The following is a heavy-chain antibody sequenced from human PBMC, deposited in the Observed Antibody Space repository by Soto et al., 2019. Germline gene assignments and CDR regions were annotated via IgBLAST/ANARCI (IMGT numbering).Heavy chain of an antibody. CDR3: ARAQYSSSWYPFDY. V-gene: IGHV3-33*01. J-gene: IGHJ4*02. D-gene: IGHD6-13*01. Sequence: QVQLVESGGGVVQPGRSLRLSCAASGFTFSSYGMHWVRQAPGKGLEWVAVIWYDGSNKYYAGSVKGRFTISRDNSKNTLYLQMNSLRAEDTAVYYCARAQYSSSWYPFDYWGQGTLVTVSS. CDR2: IWYDGSNK. CDR1: GFTFSSYG.